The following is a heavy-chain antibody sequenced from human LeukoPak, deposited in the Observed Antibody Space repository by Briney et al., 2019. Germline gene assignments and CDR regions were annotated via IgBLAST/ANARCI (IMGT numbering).Heavy chain of an antibody. D-gene: IGHD6-13*01. Sequence: SETLSLTCAVYGGSFSGYYWSWIRQPPGKGLEWIGEINHSGSTNYNPSLKSRVTISVDTSKNQFSLKLSSVTAADTAVYYCARAQAAGTFWFDPWGQGTLVTVSS. CDR1: GGSFSGYY. V-gene: IGHV4-34*01. CDR2: INHSGST. CDR3: ARAQAAGTFWFDP. J-gene: IGHJ5*02.